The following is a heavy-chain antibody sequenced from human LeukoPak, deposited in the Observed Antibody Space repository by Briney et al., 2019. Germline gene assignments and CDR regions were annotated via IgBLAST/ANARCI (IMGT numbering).Heavy chain of an antibody. J-gene: IGHJ2*01. CDR2: ISGSGGTT. Sequence: GGSLRLSCAASGFSFSSYAMSWVRQAPGKGLEWVSAISGSGGTTNYADSVKGRFTISRDNSKDTLCLQMDSLRAEDTAVYSCAKNLLGSEAFSWYFDLWGRGTLVTVSS. CDR1: GFSFSSYA. D-gene: IGHD1-26*01. CDR3: AKNLLGSEAFSWYFDL. V-gene: IGHV3-23*01.